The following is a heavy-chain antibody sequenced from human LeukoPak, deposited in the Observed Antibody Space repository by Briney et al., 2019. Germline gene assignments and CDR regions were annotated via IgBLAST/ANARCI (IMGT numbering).Heavy chain of an antibody. CDR1: GGSISSSNW. D-gene: IGHD6-19*01. CDR3: ARGVAVAPYYYYYMDV. V-gene: IGHV4-4*02. J-gene: IGHJ6*03. Sequence: SETLSLTCTVSGGSISSSNWWSWVRQPPGKGLEWIGEIYHSGSTNYNPSLKSRVTISVDKSKNQFSLKLSSVTAADTAVYYCARGVAVAPYYYYYMDVWGKGTTVTVSS. CDR2: IYHSGST.